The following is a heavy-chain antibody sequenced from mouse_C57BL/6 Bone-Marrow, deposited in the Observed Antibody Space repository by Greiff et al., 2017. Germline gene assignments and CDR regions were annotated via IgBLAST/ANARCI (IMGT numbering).Heavy chain of an antibody. J-gene: IGHJ4*01. CDR1: GFTFSDYG. CDR3: ARRGYGSSYDAMDY. Sequence: EVNVVESGGGLVKPGGSLKLSCAASGFTFSDYGMHWVRQAPETGLEWVAYISSGSSTIYYADTVKGRFTISRDNAKNTLFLQMTRLRSEDTAMYYCARRGYGSSYDAMDYWGPGTSVTVSS. CDR2: ISSGSSTI. D-gene: IGHD1-1*01. V-gene: IGHV5-17*01.